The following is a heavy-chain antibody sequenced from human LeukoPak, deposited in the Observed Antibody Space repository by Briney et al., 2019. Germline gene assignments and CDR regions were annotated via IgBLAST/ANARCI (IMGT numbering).Heavy chain of an antibody. CDR2: INHSGST. CDR1: GGSFSGYY. CDR3: ARGLAVAASYYFDY. V-gene: IGHV4-34*01. Sequence: PSETLSLTCAVYGGSFSGYYWSWIRQPPGKGLEWIGEINHSGSTNYNTSLKSRVTISVDTSKNQFSLKLSSVTAADTAVYYCARGLAVAASYYFDYWGQGTLVTVSS. D-gene: IGHD6-19*01. J-gene: IGHJ4*02.